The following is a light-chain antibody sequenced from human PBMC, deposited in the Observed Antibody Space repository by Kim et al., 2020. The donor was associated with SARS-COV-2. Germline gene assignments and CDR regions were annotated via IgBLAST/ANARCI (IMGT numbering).Light chain of an antibody. CDR2: WAS. Sequence: ATIKCKSSQSVLYSSNNKNYLAWYQQKPGQPPKLLIYWASTRESGVPDRFSGSGSGTDFTLTISSLQAEDVAVYYCQQYYSTPPTFGQGTKVDIK. V-gene: IGKV4-1*01. J-gene: IGKJ1*01. CDR1: QSVLYSSNNKNY. CDR3: QQYYSTPPT.